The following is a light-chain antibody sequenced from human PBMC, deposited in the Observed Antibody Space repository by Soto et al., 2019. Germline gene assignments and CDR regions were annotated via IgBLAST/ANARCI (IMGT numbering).Light chain of an antibody. Sequence: EIVLTQSPGTLSLSPGERATLSCWASQSVSRSDLAWYQHKRGQAPRLLIYDTSTRVTGIPDRFSGSGSGTDFTLTISRLEPEDFAVYYCQHYSSSAWTFGQGTKVEIK. CDR1: QSVSRSD. V-gene: IGKV3-20*01. J-gene: IGKJ1*01. CDR2: DTS. CDR3: QHYSSSAWT.